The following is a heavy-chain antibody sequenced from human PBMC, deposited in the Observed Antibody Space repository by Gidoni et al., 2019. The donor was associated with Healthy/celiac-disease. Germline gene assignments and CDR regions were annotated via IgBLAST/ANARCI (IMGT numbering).Heavy chain of an antibody. J-gene: IGHJ4*02. Sequence: EVQLVESGGGLVQPGRSLRLSCTASGFPFGDYAMSWFRQAPGKGLGWVGFIRSKAYGGTTEYAASVKGRFTISRDDSKSIAYLQMNSLKTEDTAVYYCTRRQLIPYYFDYWGQGTLVTVSS. CDR3: TRRQLIPYYFDY. D-gene: IGHD6-13*01. V-gene: IGHV3-49*03. CDR2: IRSKAYGGTT. CDR1: GFPFGDYA.